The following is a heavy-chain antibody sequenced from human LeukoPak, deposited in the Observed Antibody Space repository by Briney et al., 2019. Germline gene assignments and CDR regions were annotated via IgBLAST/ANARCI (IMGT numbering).Heavy chain of an antibody. CDR1: GFTVSSNY. J-gene: IGHJ3*02. Sequence: GGSLRLSCAASGFTVSSNYMSWVRQAPGKGLEWVSVIYSGGSTYYADSVKGRFTISRDNSKNTLYLQMNSLRAEDTAVYYCAKERDTAVVTAFDIWGQGTMVTVSS. CDR2: IYSGGST. V-gene: IGHV3-53*01. D-gene: IGHD5-18*01. CDR3: AKERDTAVVTAFDI.